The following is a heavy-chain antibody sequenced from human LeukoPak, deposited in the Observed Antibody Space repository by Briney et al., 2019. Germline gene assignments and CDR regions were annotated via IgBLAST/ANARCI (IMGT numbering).Heavy chain of an antibody. J-gene: IGHJ4*02. CDR2: ISYDESDK. CDR3: AKEGASGRRDDYNPDY. D-gene: IGHD5-24*01. Sequence: GGSLRLSCAASGFTFSSCAMHWVRQAPGKGLEWVAVISYDESDKYYADSVKGRFTISRDNSKNTLYLQMNSLRAEDTAVYYCAKEGASGRRDDYNPDYWGQGTLVTVSS. CDR1: GFTFSSCA. V-gene: IGHV3-30*18.